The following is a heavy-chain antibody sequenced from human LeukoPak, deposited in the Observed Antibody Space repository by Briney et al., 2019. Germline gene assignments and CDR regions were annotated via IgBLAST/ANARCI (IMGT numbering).Heavy chain of an antibody. CDR1: GFTFSKAW. CDR3: TGFETSGPDAFDI. D-gene: IGHD5-12*01. Sequence: GGSPRLSCAASGFTFSKAWMSWVRQAPGKGLEWVGRIKTKTDGVTTDYAAPVKGRFTISRDDSKTTVYLQMNSLKTEDTAVYFCTGFETSGPDAFDIWGRGTMVTVSS. J-gene: IGHJ3*02. V-gene: IGHV3-15*01. CDR2: IKTKTDGVTT.